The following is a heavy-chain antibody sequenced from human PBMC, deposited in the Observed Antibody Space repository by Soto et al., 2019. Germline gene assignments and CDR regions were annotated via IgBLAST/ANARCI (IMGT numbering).Heavy chain of an antibody. J-gene: IGHJ4*02. CDR2: IYDNGIT. CDR3: ARNYDSNGYANEFDS. V-gene: IGHV4-59*12. D-gene: IGHD3-22*01. Sequence: QVVLQESGPGLVKPSETLSLTCSVSGRSITSYYWSWVRQPPGKGLEWIGYIYDNGITSQNPYLKSRVTMSADTSQNQFSLKLTSVTGADTAVYYCARNYDSNGYANEFDSWGQGILVTVTS. CDR1: GRSITSYY.